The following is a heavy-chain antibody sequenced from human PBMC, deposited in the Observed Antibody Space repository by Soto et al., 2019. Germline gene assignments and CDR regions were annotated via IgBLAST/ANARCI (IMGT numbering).Heavy chain of an antibody. CDR1: GYTFTSSY. Sequence: QVQLVQSGAEVKKPGASVKVSCKASGYTFTSSYVHWVRQVPGQGLEWMAIINPNGGSTNYAQKFQGRVTVTRDTSTSTVFMELSSLQSEDTAVYYCARDLAAANYWGQGTLVTVSS. J-gene: IGHJ4*02. CDR3: ARDLAAANY. V-gene: IGHV1-46*01. CDR2: INPNGGST. D-gene: IGHD6-25*01.